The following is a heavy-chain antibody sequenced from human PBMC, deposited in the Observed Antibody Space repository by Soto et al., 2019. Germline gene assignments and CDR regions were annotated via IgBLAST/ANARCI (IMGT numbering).Heavy chain of an antibody. V-gene: IGHV4-39*01. D-gene: IGHD3-9*01. CDR1: GGSISSSSYY. CDR3: ARHLTPFVEFDP. CDR2: IYYSGST. Sequence: QLQLQESGPGLVKPSETLSLTCTVSGGSISSSSYYWGWIRQPPGKGLEWIGSIYYSGSTYYNPSLKSRVTISVDTSKNQFSLKLSSVTAADTAVYYCARHLTPFVEFDPWGQGTLVTVSS. J-gene: IGHJ5*02.